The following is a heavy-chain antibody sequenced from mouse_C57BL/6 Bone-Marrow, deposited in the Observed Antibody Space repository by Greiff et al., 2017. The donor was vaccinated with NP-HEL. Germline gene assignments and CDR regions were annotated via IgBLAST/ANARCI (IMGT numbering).Heavy chain of an antibody. J-gene: IGHJ1*03. CDR2: ISYSGST. D-gene: IGHD1-1*01. CDR1: GYSITSDY. CDR3: ARYPYYYGSSYGYFDV. V-gene: IGHV3-8*01. Sequence: VQLQQSGPGLAKPSQTPSLTCSVTGYSITSDYWNWIRKFPGNKLEYMGYISYSGSTYYNPSLKSRISITRDTSKNQYYLQLNSVTTEDTATYYCARYPYYYGSSYGYFDVWGTGTTVTVSS.